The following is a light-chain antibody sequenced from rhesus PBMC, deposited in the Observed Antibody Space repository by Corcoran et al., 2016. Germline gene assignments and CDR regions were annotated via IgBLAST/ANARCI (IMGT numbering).Light chain of an antibody. CDR3: QQYTNWPLT. V-gene: IGKV3-35*01. J-gene: IGKJ4*01. Sequence: EIVLTQSPATLSLSPGVRATLSCRASQSGSIDLAWYHQKPGQAPRLLIYDASSRATDIPARFSGRGSGTDFTLTISRLEPEDFGVYYCQQYTNWPLTFGGGTKVDLK. CDR1: QSGSID. CDR2: DAS.